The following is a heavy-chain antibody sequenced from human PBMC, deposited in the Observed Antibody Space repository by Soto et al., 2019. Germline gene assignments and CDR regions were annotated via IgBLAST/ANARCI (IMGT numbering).Heavy chain of an antibody. CDR3: GRHRCSGGSCQYYYYGVDV. Sequence: PSETLSLTCTVSGGSITSSSYFWGWIRQPPGKGMEWIGNIFYSGSTYYKPSLKSRVTISADTSKNQFSLKLGSVTAADTAVYYCGRHRCSGGSCQYYYYGVDVWGQGTTVTVSS. V-gene: IGHV4-39*01. D-gene: IGHD2-15*01. J-gene: IGHJ6*02. CDR1: GGSITSSSYF. CDR2: IFYSGST.